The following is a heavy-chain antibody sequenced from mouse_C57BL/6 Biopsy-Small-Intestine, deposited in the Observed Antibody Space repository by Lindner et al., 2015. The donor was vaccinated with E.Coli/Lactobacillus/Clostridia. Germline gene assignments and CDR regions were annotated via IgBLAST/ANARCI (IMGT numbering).Heavy chain of an antibody. J-gene: IGHJ3*01. CDR3: SRPIYYSNYAFAY. V-gene: IGHV5-6*01. CDR2: ISSGGSYT. Sequence: VQLQESGGDLVKPGGSLKLSCAASGFTFSTYGMSWVRQTPDKRLQWVATISSGGSYTYYPDSVKGRFTVSRDNAKSTLYLQMSSLKSEDTAMYYCSRPIYYSNYAFAYWGQGTLVTVSA. CDR1: GFTFSTYG. D-gene: IGHD2-5*01.